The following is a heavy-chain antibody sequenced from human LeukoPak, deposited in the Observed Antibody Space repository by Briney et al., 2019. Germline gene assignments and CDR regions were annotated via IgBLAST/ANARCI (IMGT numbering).Heavy chain of an antibody. Sequence: GGSLRLSCAASGFTFSSYAMNWVRQVPEKGLEWVSAISGSSGNANYADSVKGRFTVSRDNSKNTLYLQMNSLRAEDTAVYYCAKDGDYYYMDVWGKGTTVTVSS. V-gene: IGHV3-23*01. J-gene: IGHJ6*03. CDR2: ISGSSGNA. CDR1: GFTFSSYA. CDR3: AKDGDYYYMDV.